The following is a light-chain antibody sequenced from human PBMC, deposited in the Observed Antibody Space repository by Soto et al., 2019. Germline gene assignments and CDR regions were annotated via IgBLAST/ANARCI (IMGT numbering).Light chain of an antibody. Sequence: QSALTQPASVSGSPGQSITISCSRTSSEVGGYNYVSWYQQHPGKAPQVMIYDFSNRPSWAANRFSGSKSGNTASLIISVLQAYDEADYYCRSNRTINARRVVLGAGTKVTVL. V-gene: IGLV2-14*01. J-gene: IGLJ1*01. CDR3: RSNRTINARRVV. CDR2: DFS. CDR1: SSEVGGYNY.